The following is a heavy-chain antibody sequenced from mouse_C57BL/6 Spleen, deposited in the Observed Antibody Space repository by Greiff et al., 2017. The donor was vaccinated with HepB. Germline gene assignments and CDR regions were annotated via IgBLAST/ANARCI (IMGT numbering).Heavy chain of an antibody. CDR1: GYAFSSSW. D-gene: IGHD1-1*01. CDR2: IYPGDGDT. Sequence: VQLQQSGPELVKPGASVKISCKASGYAFSSSWMNWVKQRPGKGLEWIGRIYPGDGDTNYNGKFKGKATLTADKSSSTAYMQLSSLPSEDSSVYVCATTVGAEGFAYWGQGTLVTVSA. V-gene: IGHV1-82*01. CDR3: ATTVGAEGFAY. J-gene: IGHJ3*01.